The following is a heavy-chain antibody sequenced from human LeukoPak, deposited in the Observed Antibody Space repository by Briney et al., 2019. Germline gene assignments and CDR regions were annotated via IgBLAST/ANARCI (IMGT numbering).Heavy chain of an antibody. CDR2: INHSGST. D-gene: IGHD3-22*01. V-gene: IGHV4-34*01. CDR3: ASLGTREVITTSFDY. Sequence: PGGSLRLSCAASGFTVSINYMSWVRQPPGKGLEWIGEINHSGSTNYNPSLKSRVTISVDTSKNQFSLKLSSVTAADTAVYYCASLGTREVITTSFDYWGQGTLVTVSS. CDR1: GFTVSINY. J-gene: IGHJ4*02.